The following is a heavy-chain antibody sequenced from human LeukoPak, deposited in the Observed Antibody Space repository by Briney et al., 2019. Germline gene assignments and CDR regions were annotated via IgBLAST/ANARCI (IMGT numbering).Heavy chain of an antibody. J-gene: IGHJ4*02. D-gene: IGHD2-2*01. CDR2: INHSGST. Sequence: SETLSLTCAVYGGSFSGYYWSWIRQPPGKGQEWIGEINHSGSTNYNPSLKSRVTISVDTSKNQFSLKLSSVTAADTAVYYCARQCSSTSCYGYYFDYWGQGTLVTVSS. V-gene: IGHV4-34*01. CDR3: ARQCSSTSCYGYYFDY. CDR1: GGSFSGYY.